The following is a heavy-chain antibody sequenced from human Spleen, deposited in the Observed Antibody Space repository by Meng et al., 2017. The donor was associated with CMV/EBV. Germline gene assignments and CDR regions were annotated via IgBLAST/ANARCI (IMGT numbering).Heavy chain of an antibody. CDR3: ARGVGHDDFWHSNWFDP. V-gene: IGHV1-8*01. CDR1: YTFTTYD. CDR2: VNPHSGST. J-gene: IGHJ5*02. D-gene: IGHD3-3*01. Sequence: YTFTTYDISWVRQAAGQGLEWMGSVNPHSGSTGYAQKFRGRVTLTSTTSESTAYMELSSLRSDDTAVYYCARGVGHDDFWHSNWFDPWGQGTLVTVSS.